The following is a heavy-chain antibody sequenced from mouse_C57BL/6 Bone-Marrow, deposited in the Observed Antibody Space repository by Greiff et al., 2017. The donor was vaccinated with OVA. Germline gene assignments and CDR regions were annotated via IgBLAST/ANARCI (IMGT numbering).Heavy chain of an antibody. Sequence: VQLKQSGAELVKPGASVKLSCTASGFNIKDYYMHWVTQRTEQGLAWIGRLDPEDGETKYAPKFQGKATITTDTSSNTAYLQLSSLTAEDTAVYYCASSYWDDYFDYWGQGTTLTVSS. V-gene: IGHV14-2*01. CDR2: LDPEDGET. D-gene: IGHD4-1*01. CDR3: ASSYWDDYFDY. CDR1: GFNIKDYY. J-gene: IGHJ2*01.